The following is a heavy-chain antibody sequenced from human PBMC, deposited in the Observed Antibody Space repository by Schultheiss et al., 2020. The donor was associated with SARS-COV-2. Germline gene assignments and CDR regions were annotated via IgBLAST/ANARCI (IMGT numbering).Heavy chain of an antibody. CDR3: ARDSNYYGSGSPR. CDR2: IYYSGST. Sequence: SQTLSLTCTVSGGSISSGYYWSWIRQPPGKGLEWIGYIYYSGSTYYNPSLKSRVTISVDTSKNQFSLKLSSVTAADTAVYYCARDSNYYGSGSPRWGQGTLVTVSS. J-gene: IGHJ4*02. V-gene: IGHV4-30-4*01. D-gene: IGHD3-10*01. CDR1: GGSISSGYY.